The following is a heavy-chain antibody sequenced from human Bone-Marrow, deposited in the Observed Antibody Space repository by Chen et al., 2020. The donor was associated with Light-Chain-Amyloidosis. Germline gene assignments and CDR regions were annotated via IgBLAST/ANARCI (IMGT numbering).Heavy chain of an antibody. D-gene: IGHD3-10*01. V-gene: IGHV4-38-2*01. CDR2: IYYDGST. Sequence: QVQLQESGPALVKPSETLSLTCAVSGSSISSDYFWAWIRQSPGKGLEWIGYIYYDGSTHYNPSLKSRVTISQDTSKNQYSLKLNSVTAADTAIYYCARTSGPSHFDYWGQGTLVTVSS. CDR3: ARTSGPSHFDY. CDR1: GSSISSDYF. J-gene: IGHJ4*02.